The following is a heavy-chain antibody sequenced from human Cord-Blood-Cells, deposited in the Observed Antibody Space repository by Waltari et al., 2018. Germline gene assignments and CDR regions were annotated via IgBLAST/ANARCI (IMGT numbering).Heavy chain of an antibody. D-gene: IGHD2-2*01. Sequence: QLQLQESGPGLVKPSETLSLTCTVSGGSISSSSYYWGWIRQPPGKGLEWIGSIYYSGSTYYNPSNKSRVTISVDTSKNQFSLKLSSVTAADTAVYYGATYCSSTSCPSWGQGTLVTVSS. J-gene: IGHJ1*01. CDR3: ATYCSSTSCPS. CDR1: GGSISSSSYY. CDR2: IYYSGST. V-gene: IGHV4-39*01.